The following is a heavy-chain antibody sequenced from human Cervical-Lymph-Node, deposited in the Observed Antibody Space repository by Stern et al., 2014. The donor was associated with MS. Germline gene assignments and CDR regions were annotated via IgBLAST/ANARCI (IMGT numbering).Heavy chain of an antibody. D-gene: IGHD1-26*01. CDR1: GFTFSTYW. V-gene: IGHV3-74*01. Sequence: EVQMVEYGGGLVQRGGSLRLSCAASGFTFSTYWMHWVRPVPGKGLVWVARINTDASRTSYADSVKGRFTISRDNAKNTLYLQMDSLRADDTAVYYCARDRQWEISGPSDYWGPGTLVTVSS. CDR3: ARDRQWEISGPSDY. CDR2: INTDASRT. J-gene: IGHJ4*02.